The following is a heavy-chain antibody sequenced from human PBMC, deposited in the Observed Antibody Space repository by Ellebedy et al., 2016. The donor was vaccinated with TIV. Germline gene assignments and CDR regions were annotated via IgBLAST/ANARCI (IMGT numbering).Heavy chain of an antibody. Sequence: PGGSLRLSCAASGFTFDDYTMHWVRQAPGKGLEWVSLISWVGGSTYYADSVKGRFTISRDNSKKSLYLQMNSLRTEDTALYNCAKDNPSSDSSGYLLAYWGQGTLVTVSS. CDR2: ISWVGGST. D-gene: IGHD3-22*01. CDR1: GFTFDDYT. J-gene: IGHJ4*02. V-gene: IGHV3-43*01. CDR3: AKDNPSSDSSGYLLAY.